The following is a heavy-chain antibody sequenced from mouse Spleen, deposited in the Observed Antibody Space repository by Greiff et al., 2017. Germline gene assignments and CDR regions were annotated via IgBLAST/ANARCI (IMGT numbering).Heavy chain of an antibody. V-gene: IGHV5-17*01. Sequence: DVKLVESGGGLVKPGGSLKLSCAASGFTFSDYGMHWVRQAPEKGLEWVAYISSGSSTIYYADTVKGRFTISRDNAKNTLFLQMTSLRSEDTAMYYCARGDYYGKRYFDYWGQGTTLTVSS. D-gene: IGHD1-1*01. CDR3: ARGDYYGKRYFDY. CDR1: GFTFSDYG. CDR2: ISSGSSTI. J-gene: IGHJ2*01.